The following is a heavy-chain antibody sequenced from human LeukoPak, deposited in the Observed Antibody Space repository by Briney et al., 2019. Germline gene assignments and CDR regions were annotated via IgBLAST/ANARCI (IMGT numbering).Heavy chain of an antibody. CDR2: INHNGNVN. V-gene: IGHV3-7*03. Sequence: RGSLRLSCAASGFTFSSYWMNWARQAPGKGLEWVASINHNGNVNYYVDSVKGRFAISRDNAKNSLYLQMSNLRAEDTAVYFCARGGGLDVWGQGATVTVSS. CDR1: GFTFSSYW. CDR3: ARGGGLDV. J-gene: IGHJ6*02. D-gene: IGHD3-16*01.